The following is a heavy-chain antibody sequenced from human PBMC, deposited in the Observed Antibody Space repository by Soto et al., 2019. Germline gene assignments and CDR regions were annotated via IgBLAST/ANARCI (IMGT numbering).Heavy chain of an antibody. Sequence: SETLSLTCTVSGGSISSYYWSWIRQPPGKGLEWIGYIYYSGSTNYNPSLKSRVTISVDTSKNQFSLKLSSVTAADTAVYYCARSRDGLIYYYGMDVWGQGTTVTVS. CDR2: IYYSGST. D-gene: IGHD2-8*01. CDR3: ARSRDGLIYYYGMDV. V-gene: IGHV4-59*01. CDR1: GGSISSYY. J-gene: IGHJ6*02.